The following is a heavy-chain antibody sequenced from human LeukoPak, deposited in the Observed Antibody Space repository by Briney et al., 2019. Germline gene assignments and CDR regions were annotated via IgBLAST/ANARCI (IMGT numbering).Heavy chain of an antibody. J-gene: IGHJ4*02. CDR3: ARVTRFGEPYFDY. CDR1: GYSFTSYG. CDR2: ISTYNGNT. V-gene: IGHV1-18*01. D-gene: IGHD3-10*01. Sequence: ASVKVSCKASGYSFTSYGISWVRQAPGQGLEWMGWISTYNGNTYYEQNFQGRVTMTTDTSTSTAYMELRSLRSDDTAVYYCARVTRFGEPYFDYWGQGTLVTVSS.